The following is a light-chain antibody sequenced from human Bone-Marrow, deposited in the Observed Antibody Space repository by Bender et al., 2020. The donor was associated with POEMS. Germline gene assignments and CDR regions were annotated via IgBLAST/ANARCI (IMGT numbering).Light chain of an antibody. CDR3: QTWGADNRV. CDR1: SDINVGSSN. J-gene: IGLJ3*02. CDR2: YYSDSDK. V-gene: IGLV5-37*01. Sequence: QPVVTQPLSSSASPGDSARLTCTLPSDINVGSSNIYWYQQKPGSPPRYLLYYYSDSDKGQGSGVPSRFSGSKDVSANTGILVISGLQSEDEADYYCQTWGADNRVFGGGTKLTVL.